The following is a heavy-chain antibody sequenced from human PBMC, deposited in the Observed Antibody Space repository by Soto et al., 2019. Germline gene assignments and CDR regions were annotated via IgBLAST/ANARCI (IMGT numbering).Heavy chain of an antibody. CDR3: ARVSCSGISCYLTRRYNYYVMDV. V-gene: IGHV4-34*01. CDR2: ITHSGST. CDR1: NGSFSGYY. D-gene: IGHD2-15*01. Sequence: QVQLQQWGAGLLKPSETLSLTCAVYNGSFSGYYWSWGRQSPGKGLEWIGEITHSGSTNYSPSLRGRATISVDTSKNHFSLSLNSVTAADTGVYYFARVSCSGISCYLTRRYNYYVMDVWGQGTTVTVSS. J-gene: IGHJ6*02.